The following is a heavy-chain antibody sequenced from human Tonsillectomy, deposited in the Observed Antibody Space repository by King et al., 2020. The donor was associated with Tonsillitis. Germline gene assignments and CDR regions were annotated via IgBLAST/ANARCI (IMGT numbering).Heavy chain of an antibody. Sequence: QLVQSGGGLVQIGGSLRLSCAASGFTFSSYAMSWVRQAPGKGLEWVSSISGSGGSTYSADSVKGRFTISRGNSKNTLYLQMNSLRAEDTAVYYCAKDKVATMPRDAFDLWGQGTMVTVSS. D-gene: IGHD5-12*01. J-gene: IGHJ3*01. V-gene: IGHV3-23*04. CDR2: ISGSGGST. CDR3: AKDKVATMPRDAFDL. CDR1: GFTFSSYA.